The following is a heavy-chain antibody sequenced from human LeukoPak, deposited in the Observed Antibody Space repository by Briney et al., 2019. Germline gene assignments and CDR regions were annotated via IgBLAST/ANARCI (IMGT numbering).Heavy chain of an antibody. D-gene: IGHD7-27*01. CDR3: ARLGLKTTGTIY. CDR1: GGSISSSGYY. V-gene: IGHV4-39*01. CDR2: IYYSGRT. J-gene: IGHJ4*02. Sequence: SETLSLTCTVSGGSISSSGYYWGWIRQPPGKGLEWIASIYYSGRTLYNPSLKSRVSISVDTSDNQFSLKLTSVTAADTAVYYCARLGLKTTGTIYWGQGTLVTVSS.